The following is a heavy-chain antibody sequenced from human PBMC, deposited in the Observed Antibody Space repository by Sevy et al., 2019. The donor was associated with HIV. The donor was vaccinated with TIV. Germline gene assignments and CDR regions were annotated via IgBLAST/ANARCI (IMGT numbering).Heavy chain of an antibody. CDR2: IKQDGSDK. V-gene: IGHV3-7*01. J-gene: IGHJ4*01. Sequence: GGSLRLSCAASGFTFTNYWMNWVRQAPGKGLEWVANIKQDGSDKQYVDSVEGRFTISRDNAKGSVYLQMNSLRAEDTAVYYCARGWYYDYWGHGTLVTVSS. CDR1: GFTFTNYW. CDR3: ARGWYYDY. D-gene: IGHD2-15*01.